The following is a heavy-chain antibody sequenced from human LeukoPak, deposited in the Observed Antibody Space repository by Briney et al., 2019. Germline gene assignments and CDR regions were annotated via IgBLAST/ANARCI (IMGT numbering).Heavy chain of an antibody. CDR3: ARSGGSYTFDY. D-gene: IGHD1-26*01. V-gene: IGHV3-20*04. Sequence: GGSLRLSCAASGFTFDDYGMSWVRQAPGKGLEWVSGINWNGGSTGYADSVKGRFTISRDNAKNSLYLQMNSLRAEDMALYYCARSGGSYTFDYWGQGTLVTVSS. J-gene: IGHJ4*02. CDR1: GFTFDDYG. CDR2: INWNGGST.